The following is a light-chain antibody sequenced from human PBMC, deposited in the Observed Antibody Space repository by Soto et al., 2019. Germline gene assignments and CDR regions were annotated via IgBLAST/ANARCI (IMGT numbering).Light chain of an antibody. J-gene: IGKJ4*01. CDR3: QQTYSTPLT. CDR1: QSITY. CDR2: AAS. Sequence: DIQMTQSPPSLSASVGDRVTITCRASQSITYLNWYQQKPGKAPKLLIYAASSLQSGVPSRFSGSGSGTHFTLTISSLQPEDFASYYCQQTYSTPLTFGGGTKVDIK. V-gene: IGKV1-39*01.